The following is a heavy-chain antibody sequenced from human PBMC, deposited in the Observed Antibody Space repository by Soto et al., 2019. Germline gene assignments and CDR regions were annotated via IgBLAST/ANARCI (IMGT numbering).Heavy chain of an antibody. V-gene: IGHV3-23*01. CDR1: GFNFRNYG. Sequence: PGGSLRLSCVGSGFNFRNYGMNWVRQAPGKGLEWVSSVSDTGGSTYYADSVKGRFSISRDNSKSTLYLQMNSLRAEDTALYYGAKRVLYSDSSPNFGYFGQGTLVTVSS. CDR2: VSDTGGST. CDR3: AKRVLYSDSSPNFGY. D-gene: IGHD4-17*01. J-gene: IGHJ4*02.